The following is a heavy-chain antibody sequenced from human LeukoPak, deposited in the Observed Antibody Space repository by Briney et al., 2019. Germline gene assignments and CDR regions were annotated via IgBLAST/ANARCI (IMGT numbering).Heavy chain of an antibody. J-gene: IGHJ4*02. CDR3: AKGDYYDFWSGQAFDY. V-gene: IGHV3-30*18. Sequence: LRLSCAASGFTFSSYGMHWVRQAPGKGLEWVAVISYDGSNKYYADSVRGRFTISRDNSKNTLYLQMNSLRAEDTAVYYCAKGDYYDFWSGQAFDYWGQGTLVTVSS. D-gene: IGHD3-3*01. CDR1: GFTFSSYG. CDR2: ISYDGSNK.